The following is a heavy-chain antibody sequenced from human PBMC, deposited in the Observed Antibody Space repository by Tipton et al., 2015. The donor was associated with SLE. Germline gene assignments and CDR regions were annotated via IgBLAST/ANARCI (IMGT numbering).Heavy chain of an antibody. D-gene: IGHD5-12*01. CDR1: GGSISSYY. J-gene: IGHJ4*02. V-gene: IGHV4-4*07. Sequence: TLSLTCTVSGGSISSYYWSWIRQPAGKGLEWIGRIYTSGSTNYNPSLKSRVTMSVDTSKNQFSLKLSSVTAADTAVYYCARGSSVLATTVFDYWGQGTLVTVSS. CDR2: IYTSGST. CDR3: ARGSSVLATTVFDY.